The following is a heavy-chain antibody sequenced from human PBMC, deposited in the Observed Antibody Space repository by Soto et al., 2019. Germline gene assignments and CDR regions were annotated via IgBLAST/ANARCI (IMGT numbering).Heavy chain of an antibody. CDR1: GYSISSSNW. CDR3: ARREIQGPIDY. Sequence: QVQLQESGPGLVKPSDTLSLTCAVSGYSISSSNWWGWIRQPPGKGLEWIGYIYYSGTTYYNPSLKSRVTMPVDPSKNHFSLKLTSVTAVDTAVYYCARREIQGPIDYWGQGTLVTVSS. J-gene: IGHJ4*02. D-gene: IGHD1-26*01. CDR2: IYYSGTT. V-gene: IGHV4-28*01.